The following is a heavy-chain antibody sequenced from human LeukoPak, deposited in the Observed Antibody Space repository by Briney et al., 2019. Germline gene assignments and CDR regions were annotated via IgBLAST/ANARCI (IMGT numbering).Heavy chain of an antibody. D-gene: IGHD1-26*01. V-gene: IGHV3-48*01. CDR1: GFTFSNYN. J-gene: IGHJ3*02. CDR2: ISSSGSTI. CDR3: ARRDLPVGDAFDI. Sequence: PGGSLRLSCAASGFTFSNYNMNWVRQAPGKGLEWVSYISSSGSTIYYADSVKGRFTVSRDNAKNSLYLQMNSLRAEDTAVYYCARRDLPVGDAFDIWGQGTMVTVSS.